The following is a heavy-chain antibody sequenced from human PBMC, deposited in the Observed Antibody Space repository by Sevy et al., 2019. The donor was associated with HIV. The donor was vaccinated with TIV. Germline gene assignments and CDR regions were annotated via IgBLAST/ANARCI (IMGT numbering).Heavy chain of an antibody. CDR3: AKKMGGGSGMAFLVDX. CDR2: ISGTGDYT. CDR1: GFTFSSFA. D-gene: IGHD5-18*01. J-gene: IGHJ4*02. V-gene: IGHV3-23*01. Sequence: GGSLRLSCAASGFTFSSFAMGWVRQAPGKGLDWISVISGTGDYTYYADSVKGRFTISRDNSKNTLFLQMNSLRAEDTAIFYCAKKMGGGSGMAFLVDXWGQGTLVTVSS.